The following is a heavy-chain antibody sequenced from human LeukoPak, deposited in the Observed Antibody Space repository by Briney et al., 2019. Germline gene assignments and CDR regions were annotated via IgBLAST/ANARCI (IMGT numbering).Heavy chain of an antibody. CDR3: ARDRYDFWSGYYVGYYYYGIDV. Sequence: GGSLRLSCAASGFMFSSNWMSWVRQAPGKGLEWVANIKQDGSEKYYVDSVKGRFTISRDNAKNSLYLQMNSQRAEDTAVYYCARDRYDFWSGYYVGYYYYGIDVWGQGTTVTVSS. V-gene: IGHV3-7*03. D-gene: IGHD3-3*01. J-gene: IGHJ6*02. CDR2: IKQDGSEK. CDR1: GFMFSSNW.